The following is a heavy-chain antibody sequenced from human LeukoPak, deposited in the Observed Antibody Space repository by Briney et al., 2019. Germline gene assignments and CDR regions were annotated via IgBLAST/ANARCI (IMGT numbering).Heavy chain of an antibody. V-gene: IGHV4-39*01. Sequence: SETLSLTCTVSGGSISSVAYYWGCIRQPPGKGLEWIATIHNTGSTYYNPSLKSRITISIDASRNQISLELNSVTAADTAIYYCAKSHLGVPHDYWGQGTLVTVSS. D-gene: IGHD3-3*01. CDR3: AKSHLGVPHDY. J-gene: IGHJ4*02. CDR1: GGSISSVAYY. CDR2: IHNTGST.